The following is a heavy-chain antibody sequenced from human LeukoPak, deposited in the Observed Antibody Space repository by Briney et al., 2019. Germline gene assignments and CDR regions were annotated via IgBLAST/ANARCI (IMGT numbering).Heavy chain of an antibody. CDR3: ARGGCSYNSRHSKFGDF. CDR2: ISSSGSTI. CDR1: GFTFSSYE. V-gene: IGHV3-48*03. D-gene: IGHD3-10*01. J-gene: IGHJ4*02. Sequence: GGSLRLSCAASGFTFSSYEMNWVRQAPGKGLEWVSYISSSGSTIYYADSVKGRFTISRDIAENSLYLQMNSLRAEDTAVYYCARGGCSYNSRHSKFGDFWGQGTLVTVSS.